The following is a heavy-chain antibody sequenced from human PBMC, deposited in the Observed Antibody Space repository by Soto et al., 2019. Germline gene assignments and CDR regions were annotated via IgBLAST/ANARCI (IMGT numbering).Heavy chain of an antibody. Sequence: GGSLRLSCAVSGITFSNAWMNWVRQAPGKGLEWVGRIKSKTDGETTDYAAPVKGRFTISRDDSKNTLYLQMNSLRAEDTAVYYCARGGEYCSGGSCYFSGSQLADYWGQGTLVTVSS. D-gene: IGHD2-15*01. V-gene: IGHV3-15*07. CDR1: GITFSNAW. J-gene: IGHJ4*02. CDR2: IKSKTDGETT. CDR3: ARGGEYCSGGSCYFSGSQLADY.